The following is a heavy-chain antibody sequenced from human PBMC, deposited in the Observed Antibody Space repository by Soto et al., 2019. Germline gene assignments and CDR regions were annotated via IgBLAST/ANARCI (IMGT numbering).Heavy chain of an antibody. D-gene: IGHD4-4*01. CDR1: GFTFSGSA. V-gene: IGHV3-73*01. Sequence: GGSLRLSCAASGFTFSGSAMHWVRQASGKGLEWVGRIRSKANSYATAYAASVKGRFTISRDDSKNTAYLQMNSLKTEDTAVYYCTSLPDYSNYNYYYGMDVWGQGTTVTVSS. CDR2: IRSKANSYAT. J-gene: IGHJ6*02. CDR3: TSLPDYSNYNYYYGMDV.